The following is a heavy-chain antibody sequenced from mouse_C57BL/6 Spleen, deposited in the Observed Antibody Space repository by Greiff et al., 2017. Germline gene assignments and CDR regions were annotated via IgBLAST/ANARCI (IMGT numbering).Heavy chain of an antibody. Sequence: EVQVVESEGGLVQPGSSMKLSCTASGFTFSDYYMAWVRQVPEKGLEWVANINYDGSSTYYLDSLKSRFIISRDNAKNILYLQMSSLKSEDTATYYCARGALYGSSYGGFAYWGQGTLVTVSA. CDR3: ARGALYGSSYGGFAY. V-gene: IGHV5-16*01. D-gene: IGHD1-1*01. CDR1: GFTFSDYY. J-gene: IGHJ3*01. CDR2: INYDGSST.